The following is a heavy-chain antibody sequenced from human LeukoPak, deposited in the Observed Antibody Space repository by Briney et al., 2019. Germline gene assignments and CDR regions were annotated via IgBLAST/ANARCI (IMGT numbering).Heavy chain of an antibody. D-gene: IGHD3-10*01. V-gene: IGHV4-61*01. CDR2: IYYSGST. CDR1: GGSISSSSYY. J-gene: IGHJ3*02. CDR3: AREWGYGSGSYYNVWALSGAFDI. Sequence: SETLSLTCTVSGGSISSSSYYWGWIRQPPGKGLEWIGYIYYSGSTNYNPSLKSRVTISVDTSKNQFSLKLSSVTAADTAVYYCAREWGYGSGSYYNVWALSGAFDIWGQGTMVTVSS.